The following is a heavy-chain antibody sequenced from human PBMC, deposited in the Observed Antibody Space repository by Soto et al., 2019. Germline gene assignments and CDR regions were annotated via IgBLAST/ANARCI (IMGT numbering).Heavy chain of an antibody. V-gene: IGHV1-3*01. CDR1: GYTFTSYG. D-gene: IGHD6-19*01. CDR2: INASNGNT. Sequence: GASVKVSCKASGYTFTSYGMRWVRQAPGQGLEWMGWINASNGNTNYAQKFQGRVTMTRDTSTSTAYMELSSLRSEDTAVYYCATHSSGWYEAFDIWGQGTMVTVSS. J-gene: IGHJ3*02. CDR3: ATHSSGWYEAFDI.